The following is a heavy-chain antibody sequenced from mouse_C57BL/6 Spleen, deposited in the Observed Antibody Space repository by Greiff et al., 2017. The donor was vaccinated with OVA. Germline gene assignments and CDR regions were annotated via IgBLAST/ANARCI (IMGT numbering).Heavy chain of an antibody. CDR1: GYAFSSSW. CDR3: AREVYYGNSFAY. CDR2: IYPGDGDT. Sequence: QVQLQQSGPELVKPGASVKISCKASGYAFSSSWMNWVKQRPGKGLEWIGRIYPGDGDTNYNGKFKGKATLTADKSSSTAYMQLSSLTSEDSAVYFCAREVYYGNSFAYWGQWTLVTVSA. D-gene: IGHD2-1*01. J-gene: IGHJ3*01. V-gene: IGHV1-82*01.